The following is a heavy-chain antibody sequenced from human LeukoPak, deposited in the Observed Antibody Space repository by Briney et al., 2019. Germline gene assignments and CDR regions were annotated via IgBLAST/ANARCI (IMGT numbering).Heavy chain of an antibody. CDR1: GFTFSNAW. D-gene: IGHD2-2*01. CDR3: TTGLCSSTSCPYYYYNYYMDV. Sequence: GGSLRLSCAASGFTFSNAWMSWVRQAPGKGLEWVGRIKSKTDGGTTDYAAPVKGRFTISRDDSKTTLFLQMNSLKTEDTAVYYCTTGLCSSTSCPYYYYNYYMDVWGKGTTVTVSS. J-gene: IGHJ6*03. CDR2: IKSKTDGGTT. V-gene: IGHV3-15*01.